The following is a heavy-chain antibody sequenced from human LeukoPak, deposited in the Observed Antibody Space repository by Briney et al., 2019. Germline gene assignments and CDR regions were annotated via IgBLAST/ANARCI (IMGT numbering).Heavy chain of an antibody. V-gene: IGHV4-59*01. CDR1: GGSISSYY. Sequence: SETLSLTCTVSGGSISSYYWSWIRQPPGKGVEWIGYIYYSGSTNYNPSLKSRVTISVDTSKNHFSLKLSSVTAADTAVYYCARVGGSNYYYYGMDVWGQGTTVTVSS. D-gene: IGHD3-10*01. J-gene: IGHJ6*02. CDR3: ARVGGSNYYYYGMDV. CDR2: IYYSGST.